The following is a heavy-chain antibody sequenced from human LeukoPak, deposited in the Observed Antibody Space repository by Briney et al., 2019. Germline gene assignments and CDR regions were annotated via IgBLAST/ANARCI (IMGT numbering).Heavy chain of an antibody. J-gene: IGHJ4*02. CDR3: ARGNYSGSTFDY. D-gene: IGHD1-26*01. CDR1: GGSFSGYY. Sequence: SETLSLTCAVYGGSFSGYYWSWIRQPPGKGLEWIGEINRSGSTNYNPSLKSRVTISVDTSKNQFTLKLSSVTAADTAVYYCARGNYSGSTFDYWGQGTLVTVSS. V-gene: IGHV4-34*01. CDR2: INRSGST.